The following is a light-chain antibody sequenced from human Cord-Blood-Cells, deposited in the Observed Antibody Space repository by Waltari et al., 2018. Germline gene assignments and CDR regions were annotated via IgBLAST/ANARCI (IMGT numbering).Light chain of an antibody. V-gene: IGKV3-11*01. CDR2: DAS. CDR3: QQRSNWPPWT. Sequence: EIVLTQSPATLSLSPGARATLSCRASQRVSSYLAWYQQKPGQAPRLLIYDASNRATGIPARFSGSGSGTDFTLTISSLEPEDCAVYYCQQRSNWPPWTFGQGTKVEIK. CDR1: QRVSSY. J-gene: IGKJ1*01.